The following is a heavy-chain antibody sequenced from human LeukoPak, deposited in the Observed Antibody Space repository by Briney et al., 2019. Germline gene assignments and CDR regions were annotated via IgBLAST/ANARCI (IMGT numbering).Heavy chain of an antibody. V-gene: IGHV3-11*01. CDR3: ARDLVATIIKTACGMDV. J-gene: IGHJ6*02. D-gene: IGHD5-12*01. Sequence: SGGSLRLSCAASGFTFSDYYMSWIRQAPGKGLESVSYISSSGSTIYYADSVKGRFTISRDNAKNSLYLQMNSLRAEDTAVYYCARDLVATIIKTACGMDVWGQGTTVTVSS. CDR2: ISSSGSTI. CDR1: GFTFSDYY.